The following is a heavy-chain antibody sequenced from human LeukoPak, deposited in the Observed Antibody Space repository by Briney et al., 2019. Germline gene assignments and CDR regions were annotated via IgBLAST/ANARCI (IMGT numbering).Heavy chain of an antibody. CDR2: IWYDGSKK. J-gene: IGHJ4*02. D-gene: IGHD3-22*01. CDR3: ARGLYYYDSSGYPD. V-gene: IGHV3-33*01. CDR1: GFTFSRDG. Sequence: GGSLRLSCAASGFTFSRDGMHWVRQAPGKGLEWVAVIWYDGSKKYYADSVRGRFTISRDNSKNTLYLQMNSLRTEDTAVYYCARGLYYYDSSGYPDWGQGTLVTVSS.